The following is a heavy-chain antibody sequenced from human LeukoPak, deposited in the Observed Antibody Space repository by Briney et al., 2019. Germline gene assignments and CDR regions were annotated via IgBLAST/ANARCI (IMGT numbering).Heavy chain of an antibody. J-gene: IGHJ2*01. D-gene: IGHD7-27*01. CDR1: GGSISGYY. CDR3: ARHWGSDWYFDL. V-gene: IGHV4-59*08. CDR2: IHYTGST. Sequence: SEILSLTCTVSGGSISGYYWSWIRQPPGKGLQFIGYIHYTGSTNYNPSLESRVTLSVDTSKNQFSLKLRSVTAADTAVYYCARHWGSDWYFDLWGRGTLVTVSS.